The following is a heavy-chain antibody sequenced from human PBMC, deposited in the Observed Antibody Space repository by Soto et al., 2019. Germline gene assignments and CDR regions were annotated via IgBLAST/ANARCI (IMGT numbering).Heavy chain of an antibody. CDR1: GGTFSSYT. D-gene: IGHD4-17*01. CDR2: IIPILGIA. J-gene: IGHJ6*03. V-gene: IGHV1-69*02. Sequence: QVQLVQSGAEVKNPGSSVKVSCKASGGTFSSYTISWVRQAPGQGLEWMGRIIPILGIANYAQKFQGRVTITADKSTSTAYMELSSLRSEDTAVYYCARGDPTVTKNYYYYYYMDVWGKGTTVTVSS. CDR3: ARGDPTVTKNYYYYYYMDV.